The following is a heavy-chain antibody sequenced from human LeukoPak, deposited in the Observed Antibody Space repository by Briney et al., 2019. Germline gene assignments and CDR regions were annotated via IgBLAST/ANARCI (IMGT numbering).Heavy chain of an antibody. D-gene: IGHD2-15*01. CDR1: GFTFSTYW. Sequence: GGSLRLSCAASGFTFSTYWMSWVRQAPGKGLEWVANINPDGSEKYYVDSVKGRFTISRDDAKNSLYLQMNSLRAEDTAVFYCAREGGKRCNGSNCYYDSWGQGTLVTVSS. CDR3: AREGGKRCNGSNCYYDS. CDR2: INPDGSEK. V-gene: IGHV3-7*01. J-gene: IGHJ4*02.